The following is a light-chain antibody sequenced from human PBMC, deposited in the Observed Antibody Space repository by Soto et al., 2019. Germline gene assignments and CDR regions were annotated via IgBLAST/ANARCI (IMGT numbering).Light chain of an antibody. CDR3: SSYAGSNNLI. CDR2: EVI. CDR1: SSDVGGYNY. J-gene: IGLJ2*01. V-gene: IGLV2-8*01. Sequence: QSALTQPPSASGSPGQSVTISCTGTSSDVGGYNYVSWYQQHPGTAPKLMIYEVIKRPSGVADRFSGSQSGNTASLTVSGLQAEDEADYYGSSYAGSNNLIFGGGTKLTVL.